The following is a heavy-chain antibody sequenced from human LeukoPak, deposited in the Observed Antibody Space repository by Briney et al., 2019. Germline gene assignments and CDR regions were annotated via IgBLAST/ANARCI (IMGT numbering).Heavy chain of an antibody. CDR3: ARDDTSATRHAFDI. V-gene: IGHV4-34*01. CDR1: GGSFSGYY. D-gene: IGHD3-22*01. CDR2: INHSGSA. J-gene: IGHJ3*02. Sequence: SETLSLTCAVYGGSFSGYYWSWIRQPPGKGLEWIGEINHSGSANYNPSLKSRVTISVDTSKNQFSLKLSSVTAADTAAYYCARDDTSATRHAFDIWGQGTMVTVSS.